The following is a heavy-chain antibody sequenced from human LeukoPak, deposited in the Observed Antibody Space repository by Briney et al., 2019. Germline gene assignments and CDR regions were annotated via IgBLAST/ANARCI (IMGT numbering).Heavy chain of an antibody. J-gene: IGHJ5*02. CDR2: IIPIFGTA. V-gene: IGHV1-69*13. D-gene: IGHD6-13*01. CDR1: GGTFTSYA. Sequence: GASVTVSCKAAGGTFTSYAISWVRQAPGPGLEWRGGIIPIFGTANYAQKFQGRVTITADESTSTAYMELSSLRSEDTAVYYCAREARIAAAGPPDWFDPWGQGTLVTVSS. CDR3: AREARIAAAGPPDWFDP.